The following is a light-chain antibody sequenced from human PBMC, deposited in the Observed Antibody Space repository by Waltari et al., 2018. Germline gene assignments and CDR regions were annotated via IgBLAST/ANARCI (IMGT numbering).Light chain of an antibody. CDR2: GNN. Sequence: QSALTQPPSVSGAPGQRITISCTGSGSNIGAGYDVHWYQQFPGTAPKLLLYGNNNWPSGVPDRFFGSKTGTSASLAITGLQADDEADYYCQSYDRSLSVVFGGGTKLTVL. J-gene: IGLJ2*01. CDR3: QSYDRSLSVV. V-gene: IGLV1-40*01. CDR1: GSNIGAGYD.